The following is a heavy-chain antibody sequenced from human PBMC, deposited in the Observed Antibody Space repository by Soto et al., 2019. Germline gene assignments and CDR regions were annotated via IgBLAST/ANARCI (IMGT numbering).Heavy chain of an antibody. J-gene: IGHJ4*02. Sequence: QVQLQESGPGLVKPSETLSLTCTVSGGSISSYYWSWIRQPPGKGLEWIGYIYYSGSTNYNPSLKSRVTISVDTSKNQFSLKLSSVTAADTAVYYCAREVRGELGAFDYWGQGTLVTVSS. CDR2: IYYSGST. CDR3: AREVRGELGAFDY. CDR1: GGSISSYY. V-gene: IGHV4-59*01. D-gene: IGHD3-10*01.